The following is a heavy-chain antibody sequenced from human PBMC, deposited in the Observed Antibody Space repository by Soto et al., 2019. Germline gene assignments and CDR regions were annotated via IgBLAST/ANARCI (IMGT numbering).Heavy chain of an antibody. CDR1: GGTFSSYT. CDR2: IIPILGIA. V-gene: IGHV1-69*08. J-gene: IGHJ4*02. CDR3: AREMAYYYDSSGYFYGSFDY. Sequence: QVQLVQSGAEVKKPGSSVKVSCKASGGTFSSYTISWVRQAPGQGLEWMGRIIPILGIANYAQKFQGRVTITADKSTSTAYMELSRLRSEDTAVYYCAREMAYYYDSSGYFYGSFDYWGQGTLVTVSS. D-gene: IGHD3-22*01.